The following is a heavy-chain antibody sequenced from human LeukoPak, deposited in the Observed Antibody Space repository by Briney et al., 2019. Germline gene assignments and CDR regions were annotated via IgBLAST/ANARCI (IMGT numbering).Heavy chain of an antibody. CDR1: GGSISSYY. D-gene: IGHD2/OR15-2a*01. CDR3: ARALKIGRIIYDAFDI. J-gene: IGHJ3*02. Sequence: PSETLSLTCTVSGGSISSYYWSWIRQPAGKGLEWIGRIYTSGSTNYNPSLKSRVTMSVDTSKNQFSLKLSSVTAADTAVYYCARALKIGRIIYDAFDIWGQGTMVTVSS. V-gene: IGHV4-4*07. CDR2: IYTSGST.